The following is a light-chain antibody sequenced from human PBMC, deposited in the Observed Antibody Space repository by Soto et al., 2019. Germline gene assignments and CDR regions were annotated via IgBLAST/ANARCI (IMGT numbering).Light chain of an antibody. V-gene: IGLV2-18*02. Sequence: QSVLTQPPSVSGSPGQSVTISCTGTSSDVGKYDRVSWYQQSPGTAPKLIIYEVTTRPSGVPARFSGSKSGNTASLTISGLQVEDEANYYCSSYVSTSRYVLGAGTKVTVL. CDR2: EVT. J-gene: IGLJ1*01. CDR3: SSYVSTSRYV. CDR1: SSDVGKYDR.